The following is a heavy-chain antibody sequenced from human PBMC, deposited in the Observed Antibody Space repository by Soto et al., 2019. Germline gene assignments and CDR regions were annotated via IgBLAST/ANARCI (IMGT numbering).Heavy chain of an antibody. D-gene: IGHD3-3*01. J-gene: IGHJ4*02. CDR3: ARAVWFGVVTPYMDY. CDR1: NDAIIRGRYI. CDR2: INYTGNT. Sequence: WVTLSLTCTITNDAIIRGRYIPGCIRQPPGKGLEFIATINYTGNTHYNPSLRSRVTIFVDTSKSQFSLRRSSVTAADTAVYYCARAVWFGVVTPYMDYLGQGNLLPVSA. V-gene: IGHV4-39*01.